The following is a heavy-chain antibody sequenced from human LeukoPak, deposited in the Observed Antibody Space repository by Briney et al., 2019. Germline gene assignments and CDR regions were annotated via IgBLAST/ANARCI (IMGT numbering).Heavy chain of an antibody. CDR3: AKDVLYDILTGYPPDY. CDR2: IRYDGSNK. V-gene: IGHV3-30*02. CDR1: GFTFSSYG. J-gene: IGHJ4*02. D-gene: IGHD3-9*01. Sequence: GGSLRLXCAASGFTFSSYGMHWVRQAPGKGLEWVAFIRYDGSNKYYADSVKGRFTISRDNSKNTLYLQMNSLRAEDTAVYYCAKDVLYDILTGYPPDYWGQGTLVTVSS.